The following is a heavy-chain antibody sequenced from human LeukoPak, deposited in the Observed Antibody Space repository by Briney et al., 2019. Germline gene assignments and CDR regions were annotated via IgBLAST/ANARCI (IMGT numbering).Heavy chain of an antibody. CDR2: IYYSGST. Sequence: KASETLSLTCTVSGGSISSHYWSWIRQPPGKGLEWIGYIYYSGSTNYNPSLKSRITILVDTSKNQFSLRLSSVTAADTAVYYCARVRGNYFPDYWGQGSLVTVSS. CDR3: ARVRGNYFPDY. V-gene: IGHV4-59*11. CDR1: GGSISSHY. D-gene: IGHD4-11*01. J-gene: IGHJ4*02.